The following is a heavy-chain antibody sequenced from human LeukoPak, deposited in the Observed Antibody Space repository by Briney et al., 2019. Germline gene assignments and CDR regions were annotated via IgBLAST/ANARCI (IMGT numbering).Heavy chain of an antibody. CDR2: INPNSGGT. J-gene: IGHJ6*03. D-gene: IGHD6-13*01. Sequence: ASVKVSCKASGYTFTCYYMHWVRQAPGQGLEWMGWINPNSGGTNYAQKFQGRVTMTRDTSISTAYMELSRLRSDDTAVYYCARSVLDSSSWYLTFVYYYYYMDVWGKGTTVTVSS. CDR1: GYTFTCYY. CDR3: ARSVLDSSSWYLTFVYYYYYMDV. V-gene: IGHV1-2*02.